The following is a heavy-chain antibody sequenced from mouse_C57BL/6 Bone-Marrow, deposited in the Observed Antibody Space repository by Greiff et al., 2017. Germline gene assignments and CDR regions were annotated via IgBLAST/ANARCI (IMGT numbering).Heavy chain of an antibody. CDR2: IRSKSNNYAT. Sequence: EVQLVESGGGLVQPKGSLKLSCAASGFSFNTYAMNWVRQAPGKGLEWVARIRSKSNNYATYYADSVKDRFTISRDDSESMLYLQMNNLKTEDTAMYYCVEEGYYDYDVAWFAYWGQGTLVTVSA. CDR1: GFSFNTYA. D-gene: IGHD2-4*01. V-gene: IGHV10-1*01. CDR3: VEEGYYDYDVAWFAY. J-gene: IGHJ3*01.